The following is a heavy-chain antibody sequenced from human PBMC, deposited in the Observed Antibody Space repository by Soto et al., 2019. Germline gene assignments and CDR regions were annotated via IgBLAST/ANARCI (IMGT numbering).Heavy chain of an antibody. CDR3: ASYQGIKGTGRLDH. D-gene: IGHD1-1*01. Sequence: LSLTCAVSGGSISSSNWWSWVRQPPGKGLEWIWEIYHSGSTNYNPSLKSRVTISVYKSKNQFSLKLSSVTAADTAVSYCASYQGIKGTGRLDHWGQGTLVTVSS. CDR1: GGSISSSNW. CDR2: IYHSGST. J-gene: IGHJ5*02. V-gene: IGHV4-4*02.